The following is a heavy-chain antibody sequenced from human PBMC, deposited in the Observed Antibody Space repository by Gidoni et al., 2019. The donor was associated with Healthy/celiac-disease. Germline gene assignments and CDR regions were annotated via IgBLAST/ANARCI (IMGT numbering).Heavy chain of an antibody. CDR2: IRSKANSYAT. J-gene: IGHJ4*02. Sequence: EVQLVESGGGLVQPGGSLKLSCAASGFPFSGSAMHWVRQASGKGLEWVGRIRSKANSYATAYAASVKGRFTISRDDSKNTAYLQMNSLKTEDTAVYYCTRHSEGVVVAATGYWGQGTLVTVSS. D-gene: IGHD2-15*01. CDR1: GFPFSGSA. V-gene: IGHV3-73*02. CDR3: TRHSEGVVVAATGY.